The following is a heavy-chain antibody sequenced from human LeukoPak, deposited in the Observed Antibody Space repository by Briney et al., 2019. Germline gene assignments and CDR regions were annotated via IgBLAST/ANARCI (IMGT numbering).Heavy chain of an antibody. J-gene: IGHJ6*02. CDR2: IYSGGST. CDR3: ARDRGYSYGYYYYYYGMDV. D-gene: IGHD5-18*01. V-gene: IGHV3-66*01. Sequence: GGSLRLSCAASGFTVSSNYMSWVRQAPGKGLEWVSVIYSGGSTYYADSVKGRFTISRDNSKNTLYIQMNSLRAEDTAVYYCARDRGYSYGYYYYYYGMDVWGQGTTVTVSS. CDR1: GFTVSSNY.